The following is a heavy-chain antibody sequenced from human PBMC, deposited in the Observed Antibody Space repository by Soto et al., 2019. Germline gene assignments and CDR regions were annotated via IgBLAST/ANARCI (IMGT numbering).Heavy chain of an antibody. J-gene: IGHJ4*02. V-gene: IGHV3-30*18. Sequence: GGSLRLSCAASGFTFSSYVMHWVRQAPGKGLEWVAVISYDGSNKYYADSVKGRFTISRDNSKNTLYLQMNSLRAEDTAVYYCAKTPGRIAVAGFDYWGQGTLVTVSS. CDR3: AKTPGRIAVAGFDY. D-gene: IGHD6-19*01. CDR1: GFTFSSYV. CDR2: ISYDGSNK.